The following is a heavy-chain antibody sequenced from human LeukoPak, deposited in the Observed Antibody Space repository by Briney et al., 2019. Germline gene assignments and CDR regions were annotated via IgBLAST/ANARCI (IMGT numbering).Heavy chain of an antibody. CDR3: ARDTRHRYCSSTSCYRGWLDP. CDR1: GGTFSSYA. CDR2: IIPIFGTA. V-gene: IGHV1-69*13. D-gene: IGHD2-2*01. Sequence: SVKVSCKASGGTFSSYAISWVRQAPGQGLEWMGGIIPIFGTANYAQKFQGRVTITADESTRTAYMELSSLRSEDTAVYYCARDTRHRYCSSTSCYRGWLDPWGQGTLVTVSS. J-gene: IGHJ5*02.